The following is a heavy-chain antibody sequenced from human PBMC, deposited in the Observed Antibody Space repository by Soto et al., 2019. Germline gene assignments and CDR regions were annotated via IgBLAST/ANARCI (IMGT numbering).Heavy chain of an antibody. J-gene: IGHJ6*02. D-gene: IGHD3-3*01. CDR1: GGSISSSSYY. Sequence: SETLSLTCTVSGGSISSSSYYWGWIRQPPGEGLEWIGSIYYSGSTYYNPSLKSRVTISVDTSKNQFSLKLSSVTAADTAVYYCARQWKYYDFWSGYYGYYYGMDVWGQGTTVTVSS. CDR3: ARQWKYYDFWSGYYGYYYGMDV. V-gene: IGHV4-39*01. CDR2: IYYSGST.